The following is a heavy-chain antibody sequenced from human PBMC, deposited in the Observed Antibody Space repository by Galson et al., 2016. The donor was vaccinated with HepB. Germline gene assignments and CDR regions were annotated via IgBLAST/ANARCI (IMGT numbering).Heavy chain of an antibody. CDR2: IASDGGTK. J-gene: IGHJ4*02. CDR3: ARVNWNYAAYYFDY. CDR1: GFTFSNYA. D-gene: IGHD1-7*01. V-gene: IGHV3-30-3*01. Sequence: SLRLSCAVSGFTFSNYALHWVRQAPGKGLYWVAVIASDGGTKYYADSVKGRFTISRDLSKNTLYLQMNSPRAEDTAVYYCARVNWNYAAYYFDYWGQGTLVTVSS.